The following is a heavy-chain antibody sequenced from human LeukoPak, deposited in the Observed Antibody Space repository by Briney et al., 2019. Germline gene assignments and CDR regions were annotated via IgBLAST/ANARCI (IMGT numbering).Heavy chain of an antibody. Sequence: GASVKVSCKASGYTFTSYGISWVRQAPGQGLEWMGWISAYNGNTNYAQKLQGRVTMTTDTSTSTAYMELRSLRSDDTAVYYCARDLDLGVATKEDYYYYYMDVWGKGTTVTISS. CDR3: ARDLDLGVATKEDYYYYYMDV. J-gene: IGHJ6*03. D-gene: IGHD5-12*01. CDR1: GYTFTSYG. V-gene: IGHV1-18*01. CDR2: ISAYNGNT.